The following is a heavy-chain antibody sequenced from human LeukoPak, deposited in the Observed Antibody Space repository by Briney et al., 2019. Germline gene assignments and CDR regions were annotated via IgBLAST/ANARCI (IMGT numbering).Heavy chain of an antibody. J-gene: IGHJ5*02. Sequence: TGGSLRLSCAASGFTFSSYGMSWVRQAPGKGLEWVSAISGSGGSTYYADSVKGRFTISRDNSKNTLYLQMNSLRAEDTAVYYCAKEGALCSSTSCHPRWFDPWGQGTLVTVSS. CDR3: AKEGALCSSTSCHPRWFDP. CDR2: ISGSGGST. CDR1: GFTFSSYG. D-gene: IGHD2-2*01. V-gene: IGHV3-23*01.